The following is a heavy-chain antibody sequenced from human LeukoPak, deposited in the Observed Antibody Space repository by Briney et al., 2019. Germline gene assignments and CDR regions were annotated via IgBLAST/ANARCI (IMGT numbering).Heavy chain of an antibody. Sequence: PSETLSLTCAVYGGSFSGYYWSWIRQPPGKGLEWVGEINHSGSTNYNLSLESRVTISVDTSKNQFSLKLSSVIAADTAVYYCARKRRVGAFDIWGQGTMVTVSS. CDR3: ARKRRVGAFDI. V-gene: IGHV4-34*01. CDR1: GGSFSGYY. CDR2: INHSGST. J-gene: IGHJ3*02. D-gene: IGHD3-3*01.